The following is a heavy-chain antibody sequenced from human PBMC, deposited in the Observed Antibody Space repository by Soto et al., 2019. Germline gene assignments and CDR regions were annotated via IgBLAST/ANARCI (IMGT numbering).Heavy chain of an antibody. J-gene: IGHJ4*02. CDR1: GFTFSSYA. CDR3: ASRGSGSCYDY. CDR2: ISGSGGST. Sequence: EVQLLESGGGLVQPGGSLRLSCAASGFTFSSYAMRWVRQAPGKGLEWVSAISGSGGSTYYADSVKGRFTISRDNTKKTRVLTTNSQGAEDTAVCYCASRGSGSCYDYWGQGTLVTVSS. D-gene: IGHD1-26*01. V-gene: IGHV3-23*01.